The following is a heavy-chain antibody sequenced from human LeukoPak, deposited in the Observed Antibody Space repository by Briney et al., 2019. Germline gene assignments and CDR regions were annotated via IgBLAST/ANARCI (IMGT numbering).Heavy chain of an antibody. CDR3: AGWSYFNRALIYAGDY. J-gene: IGHJ4*02. Sequence: GESLKISCKGSGYSFTSYWIGWVRQMPGKGLEWLGIIYPGDSDTRYSPSCHGQVTIAADKSISTAYLQWSRLKASDTAMYYCAGWSYFNRALIYAGDYWGQGTLVTVSS. V-gene: IGHV5-51*01. CDR2: IYPGDSDT. D-gene: IGHD1-26*01. CDR1: GYSFTSYW.